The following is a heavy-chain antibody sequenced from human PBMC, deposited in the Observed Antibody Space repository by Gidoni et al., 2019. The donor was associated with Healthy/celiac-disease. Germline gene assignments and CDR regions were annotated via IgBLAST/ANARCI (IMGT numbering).Heavy chain of an antibody. CDR2: INPSGGST. CDR3: ARGHSIFGVVTPLDY. J-gene: IGHJ4*02. CDR1: GYTFTSYY. D-gene: IGHD3-3*01. Sequence: QVQLVQSGAEVKKPGASVKVSCKASGYTFTSYYMHWVRQAPGQGLEWMGIINPSGGSTSYAQKFQGRVTMTRDTSTSTVYMELSSLRSEDTAVYYCARGHSIFGVVTPLDYWGQGTLVTVSS. V-gene: IGHV1-46*01.